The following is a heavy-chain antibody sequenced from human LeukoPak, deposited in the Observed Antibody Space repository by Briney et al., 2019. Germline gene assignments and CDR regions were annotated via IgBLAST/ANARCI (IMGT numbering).Heavy chain of an antibody. V-gene: IGHV4-34*01. CDR2: INHSGST. Sequence: SETLSLTCAVYGGSLSGYYWSWIRQPPGKGLEWIGEINHSGSTNYNPSLKSRVTISVDTSKNQFSLKLSSVTAADTAVYYCARGLRGSRFDYWGQGTLVTVSS. J-gene: IGHJ4*02. D-gene: IGHD2-15*01. CDR3: ARGLRGSRFDY. CDR1: GGSLSGYY.